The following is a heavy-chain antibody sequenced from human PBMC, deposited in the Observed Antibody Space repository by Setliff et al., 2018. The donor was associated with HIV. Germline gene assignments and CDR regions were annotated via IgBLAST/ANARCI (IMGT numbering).Heavy chain of an antibody. V-gene: IGHV4-61*02. J-gene: IGHJ1*01. CDR1: GGSITSDNYY. CDR2: IYTSETT. CDR3: ARARRAGSGPKYFQH. Sequence: PSETLSLTCTVSGGSITSDNYYWNWIRQPAGKGLEWIGRIYTSETTNYNPSLKSRVTMSVDKSKNQFSLRLSSVTAADTAVYYCARARRAGSGPKYFQHWGQGTLVTVSS. D-gene: IGHD2-15*01.